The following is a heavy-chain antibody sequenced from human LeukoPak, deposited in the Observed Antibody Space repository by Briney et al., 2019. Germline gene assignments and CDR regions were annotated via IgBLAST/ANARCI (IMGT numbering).Heavy chain of an antibody. Sequence: KTSETLSLTCTVSGGSISSSSYYWGWIRQPPGKGLEWIGYIYYSGSTNYNPSLKSRVTISVDTSKNQFSLKLSSVTAADTAVYYCARDNPSYSSYYYDSSGYSDAFDIWGQGTMVTVSS. CDR3: ARDNPSYSSYYYDSSGYSDAFDI. CDR1: GGSISSSSYY. D-gene: IGHD3-22*01. V-gene: IGHV4-61*01. J-gene: IGHJ3*02. CDR2: IYYSGST.